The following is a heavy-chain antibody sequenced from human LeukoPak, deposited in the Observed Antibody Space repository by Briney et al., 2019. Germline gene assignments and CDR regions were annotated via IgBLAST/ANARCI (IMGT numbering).Heavy chain of an antibody. CDR2: INPNSGGT. CDR3: ARVGYYDSSGYYDY. D-gene: IGHD3-22*01. J-gene: IGHJ4*02. CDR1: GYTFTDYY. V-gene: IGHV1-2*06. Sequence: ASVKVSCKASGYTFTDYYMHWVRQAPGQGLEWMGRINPNSGGTNYAQKFQGRVTMTRDTSISTAYMELSTLRSDDTAVYHCARVGYYDSSGYYDYWGQGTLVTVSP.